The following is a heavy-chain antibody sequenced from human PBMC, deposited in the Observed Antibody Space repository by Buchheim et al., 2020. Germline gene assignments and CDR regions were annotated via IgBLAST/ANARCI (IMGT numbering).Heavy chain of an antibody. J-gene: IGHJ4*02. D-gene: IGHD2-21*02. CDR3: ANGGTAFGLDY. CDR1: GFTFSPYA. Sequence: QVQLVESGGGVVQPGRSLRLSCAASGFTFSPYAMHWVRQAPGKGLEWVAVISDDGSNEYYADSVKGRFTIYRDKSKNTLYLQMNSLRAEDTAVYYCANGGTAFGLDYWGQGTL. CDR2: ISDDGSNE. V-gene: IGHV3-30-3*01.